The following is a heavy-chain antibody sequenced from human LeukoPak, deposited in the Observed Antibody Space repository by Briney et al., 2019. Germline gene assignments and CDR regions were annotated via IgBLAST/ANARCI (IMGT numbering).Heavy chain of an antibody. CDR3: ARDGYCSGGSCYSGTYYYYGMDV. V-gene: IGHV3-48*02. Sequence: GGSLRLSCAASGFTFSSYSMNWVRQAPGKGLEWVSYIRSSSSTIYYADSVKGRFTISRDNAKNSLYLQMNSLRDEDTAVYYCARDGYCSGGSCYSGTYYYYGMDVWGQGTTVTVSS. CDR1: GFTFSSYS. D-gene: IGHD2-15*01. CDR2: IRSSSSTI. J-gene: IGHJ6*02.